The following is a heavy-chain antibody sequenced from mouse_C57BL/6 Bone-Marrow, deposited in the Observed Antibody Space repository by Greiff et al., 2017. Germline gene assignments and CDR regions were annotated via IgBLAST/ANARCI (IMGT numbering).Heavy chain of an antibody. CDR2: IYPGDGDT. CDR3: ARCCYISYFAY. J-gene: IGHJ3*01. Sequence: VQLQQSGAELVKPGASVKISCKASGYAFTSYWMNWVKQRPGKGLEWIGQIYPGDGDTNYNGKFKGKATLTAYNSSSTAYMQLSSLTSEYSAVYYCARCCYISYFAYWGQGTLVTVSA. CDR1: GYAFTSYW. D-gene: IGHD2-12*01. V-gene: IGHV1-80*01.